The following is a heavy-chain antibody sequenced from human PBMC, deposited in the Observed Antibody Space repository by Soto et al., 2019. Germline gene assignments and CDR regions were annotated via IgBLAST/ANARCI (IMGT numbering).Heavy chain of an antibody. V-gene: IGHV3-7*04. CDR3: ARGDSSGYLAFDY. Sequence: DSVKGRFTISRDNAKNSLYLQMSSPRAEDTAVYYCARGDSSGYLAFDYWGQGTLVTVSS. D-gene: IGHD3-22*01. J-gene: IGHJ4*02.